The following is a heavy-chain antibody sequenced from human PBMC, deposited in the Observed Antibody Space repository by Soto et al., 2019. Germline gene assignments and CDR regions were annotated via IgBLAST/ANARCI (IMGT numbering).Heavy chain of an antibody. CDR2: IIPVFGTA. V-gene: IGHV1-69*13. J-gene: IGHJ6*02. Sequence: ASVKVSCKASGYTFTSYGISWVRQAPGQGLEWMGGIIPVFGTANYAQKFQGRVTISADESTSIVYMNVTSLRSEDTAVYYCARGDATKIVVTTYYGMDVWGQGTTVTVSS. CDR1: GYTFTSYG. CDR3: ARGDATKIVVTTYYGMDV. D-gene: IGHD4-17*01.